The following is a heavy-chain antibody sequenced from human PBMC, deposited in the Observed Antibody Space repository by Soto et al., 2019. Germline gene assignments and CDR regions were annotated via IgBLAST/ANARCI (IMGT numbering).Heavy chain of an antibody. D-gene: IGHD3-9*01. CDR1: GFSFSDCG. CDR3: AKDNADIHVSGPPPPGSYYGMDV. V-gene: IGHV3-30*18. CDR2: ISYDGSNK. Sequence: QVQLVESGGGVVQPGRSLRLFCAASGFSFSDCGMHWVRQAPGMGLEWVAFISYDGSNKYYADSVKGRFTISRDNSTKTLYRQMSALGAEATALYYCAKDNADIHVSGPPPPGSYYGMDVWAQGTTVTVSS. J-gene: IGHJ6*02.